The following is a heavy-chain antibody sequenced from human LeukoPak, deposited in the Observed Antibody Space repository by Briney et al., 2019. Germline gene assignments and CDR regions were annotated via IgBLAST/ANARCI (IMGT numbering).Heavy chain of an antibody. CDR2: ISAYNGNT. V-gene: IGHV1-18*01. CDR3: ARDKRQWLAEIDY. CDR1: GYTFTSYG. Sequence: GASVKVSCKASGYTFTSYGISWVRQAPGQGLEGIGWISAYNGNTKYAQKHQGRVTMTTDTSPRTAYMELRSLRSDDTAVYYCARDKRQWLAEIDYWGEGTLVSVSS. D-gene: IGHD6-19*01. J-gene: IGHJ4*02.